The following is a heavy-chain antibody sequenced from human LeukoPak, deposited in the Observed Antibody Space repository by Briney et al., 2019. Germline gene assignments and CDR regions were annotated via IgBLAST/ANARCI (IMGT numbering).Heavy chain of an antibody. D-gene: IGHD4-17*01. CDR2: IRGSDGST. J-gene: IGHJ4*02. CDR1: GFPFSTYA. Sequence: GGALRLSCAASGFPFSTYAMSWVRQAPGKGLEWVSSIRGSDGSTYYADSVKGRFAVSRDNSKNTLYLQMNSLRAEDTAVYYCAKDVYGDYGGLDYWGQGTLVTVSS. CDR3: AKDVYGDYGGLDY. V-gene: IGHV3-23*01.